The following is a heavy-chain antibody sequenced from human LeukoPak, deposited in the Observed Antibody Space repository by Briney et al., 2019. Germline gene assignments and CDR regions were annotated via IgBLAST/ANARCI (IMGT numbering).Heavy chain of an antibody. J-gene: IGHJ3*02. CDR3: ARPVFSGTWTSRSFEI. D-gene: IGHD6-19*01. CDR2: IYPGDSDT. CDR1: GYSFSSYW. V-gene: IGHV5-51*01. Sequence: GESLKISCKGSGYSFSSYWIGWVRQMPGKGLEWTGIIYPGDSDTRYSPSFQGQVTISADKSVSTAYLQWSSLKASDTAMYYRARPVFSGTWTSRSFEIWGQGTMVTVSS.